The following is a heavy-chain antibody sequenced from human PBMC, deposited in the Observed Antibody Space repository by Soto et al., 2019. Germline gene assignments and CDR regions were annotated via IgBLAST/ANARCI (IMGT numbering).Heavy chain of an antibody. D-gene: IGHD1-26*01. CDR1: GFNFDNYG. Sequence: LRLSCQASGFNFDNYGMHWVRQAPGKGLEWVAVITYDGSFQYYADSVKGRFTISSDNSKHTLSLHLNTLKPEDTAVYFCAKEGSPKVSRWDDYWGQGTLVTVSS. J-gene: IGHJ4*02. CDR2: ITYDGSFQ. V-gene: IGHV3-30*18. CDR3: AKEGSPKVSRWDDY.